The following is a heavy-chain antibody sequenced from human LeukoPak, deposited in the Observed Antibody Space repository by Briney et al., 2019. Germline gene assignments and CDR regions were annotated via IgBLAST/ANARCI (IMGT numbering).Heavy chain of an antibody. CDR3: ARVSIVVVVAATDYDY. J-gene: IGHJ4*02. CDR1: GGTFSNYP. Sequence: ASVKVSCKASGGTFSNYPISWVRQSPGQGLEWMGWISAYNGNTNYAQKLQGRVTMTTDTSTSTAYMELRSLRSDDTAVYYCARVSIVVVVAATDYDYWGQGTLVTVSS. D-gene: IGHD2-15*01. CDR2: ISAYNGNT. V-gene: IGHV1-18*01.